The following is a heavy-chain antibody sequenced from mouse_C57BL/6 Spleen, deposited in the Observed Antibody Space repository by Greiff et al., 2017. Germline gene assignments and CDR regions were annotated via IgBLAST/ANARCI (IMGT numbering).Heavy chain of an antibody. CDR2: ISSGGDYI. J-gene: IGHJ2*01. Sequence: EVKVVESGAGLVKPGGSLKLSCTASGFTFSSYAMSWVRQTPVKRLEWVAYISSGGDYIYFADTVKGRFTISRDNARNTLYLQMSSLTSEYTAMYYCTREGGYYFAYWGQGTPLTVSS. CDR1: GFTFSSYA. D-gene: IGHD1-1*02. V-gene: IGHV5-9-1*02. CDR3: TREGGYYFAY.